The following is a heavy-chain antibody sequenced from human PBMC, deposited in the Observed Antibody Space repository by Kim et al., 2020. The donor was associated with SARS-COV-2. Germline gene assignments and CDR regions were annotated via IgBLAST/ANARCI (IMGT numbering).Heavy chain of an antibody. CDR1: GYTLTELS. Sequence: ASVKVSCKVSGYTLTELSMHWVRQAPGKGLEWMGGFDPEDGETIYAQKFQGRVTMTEDTSTDTAYRELSSLRAEDTAVYYCATEIAAWATMGIYYFDYWGQGTLVTVSS. D-gene: IGHD5-12*01. V-gene: IGHV1-24*01. J-gene: IGHJ4*02. CDR2: FDPEDGET. CDR3: ATEIAAWATMGIYYFDY.